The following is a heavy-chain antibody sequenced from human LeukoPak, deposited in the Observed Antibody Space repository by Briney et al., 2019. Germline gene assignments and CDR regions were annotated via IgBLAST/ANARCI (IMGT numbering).Heavy chain of an antibody. Sequence: KPGASVKVSCKASGYTFTSYDINWVRQATGQGLEWMGWMNPNSGNTGYAQKFQGRVTMTRNTSISTAYMELSSLRSEDTAVYYCAIPRGPSVGWFDPWGQGTLVTVSS. CDR2: MNPNSGNT. CDR3: AIPRGPSVGWFDP. CDR1: GYTFTSYD. J-gene: IGHJ5*02. D-gene: IGHD3-10*01. V-gene: IGHV1-8*01.